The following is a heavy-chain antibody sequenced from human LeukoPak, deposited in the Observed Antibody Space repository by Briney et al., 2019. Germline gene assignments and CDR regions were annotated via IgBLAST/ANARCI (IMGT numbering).Heavy chain of an antibody. CDR1: GGSFSGYY. J-gene: IGHJ4*02. D-gene: IGHD3-3*01. CDR2: INHSGST. Sequence: KTSETLSLTCAVYGGSFSGYYWSWIRQPPGKGLEWIGEINHSGSTNYNPSLKSRVTISVDTSKNQFSLKLSSVTAADTAVYYCARGLRFLEWFAFDYWGQGTLVTVSS. V-gene: IGHV4-34*01. CDR3: ARGLRFLEWFAFDY.